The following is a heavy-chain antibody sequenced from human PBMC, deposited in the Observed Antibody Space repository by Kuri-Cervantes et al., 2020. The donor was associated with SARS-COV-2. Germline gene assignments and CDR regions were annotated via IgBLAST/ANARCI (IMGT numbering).Heavy chain of an antibody. CDR2: ISGSGGST. Sequence: GGSLRLSCAASGFTFSSYAMSWVRQAPGKGLEWVSAISGSGGSTYYADSVKGRFTISRDNSKNTLYLQMNSLRAEDTAVYYCAKDRDSSSWLHWYFDLWGRGTLVTVSS. J-gene: IGHJ2*01. V-gene: IGHV3-23*01. D-gene: IGHD6-13*01. CDR3: AKDRDSSSWLHWYFDL. CDR1: GFTFSSYA.